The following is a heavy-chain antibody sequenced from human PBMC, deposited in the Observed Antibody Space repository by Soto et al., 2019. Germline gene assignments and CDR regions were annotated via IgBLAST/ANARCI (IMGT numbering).Heavy chain of an antibody. CDR2: IYYTGST. CDR1: GGSISNYY. CDR3: ARGGVRDGYTYDAFDI. Sequence: SETLSLTCTVSGGSISNYYWSWIRQPPGKGLEWIGYIYYTGSTNYNPSLKSRVTISVDTSKNQFSLKLSSVSAADTAVYYCARGGVRDGYTYDAFDIWGQGTMVTVSS. V-gene: IGHV4-59*01. J-gene: IGHJ3*02. D-gene: IGHD5-12*01.